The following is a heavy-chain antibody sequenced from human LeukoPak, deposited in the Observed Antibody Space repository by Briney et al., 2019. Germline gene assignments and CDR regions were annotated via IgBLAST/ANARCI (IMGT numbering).Heavy chain of an antibody. CDR3: ARLHSGWYYFDY. V-gene: IGHV4-39*01. D-gene: IGHD6-19*01. Sequence: PSETLSLTCTVSGGSISSHYYWIWIRQPPGKGLEWIGSIYYSGRTYYNPSLKSRVTISVDTSKNQFSLKLSSVTAADTAVYYCARLHSGWYYFDYWGQGTLVTVSS. J-gene: IGHJ4*02. CDR2: IYYSGRT. CDR1: GGSISSHYY.